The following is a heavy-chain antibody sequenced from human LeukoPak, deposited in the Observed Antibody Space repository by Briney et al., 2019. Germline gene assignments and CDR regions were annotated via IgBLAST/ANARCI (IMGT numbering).Heavy chain of an antibody. J-gene: IGHJ6*02. D-gene: IGHD5-18*01. CDR1: GYTFTSYD. CDR3: ASVGGYSYGPYYYYGMDV. Sequence: APVKVSCKASGYTFTSYDINWVRQATGQGLEWMGWMNPNSGNTGYAQKFQGRVTMTRNTSISTAYMELSSLRSEDTAVYYCASVGGYSYGPYYYYGMDVWGQGTTVTVSS. V-gene: IGHV1-8*01. CDR2: MNPNSGNT.